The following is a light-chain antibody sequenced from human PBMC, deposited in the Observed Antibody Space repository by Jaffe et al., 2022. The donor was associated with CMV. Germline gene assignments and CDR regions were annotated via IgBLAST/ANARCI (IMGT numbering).Light chain of an antibody. CDR3: SSYAGNNNYV. CDR1: SSDIGAYIY. Sequence: QSALTQPPSASGSLGQSVTVSCTGASSDIGAYIYVSWYQQHPGKAPKLLIYEVSKRPLGVPARFSGSKSDYTASLTVSGLQSEDEADYYCSSYAGNNNYVFGGGTRLTVL. J-gene: IGLJ2*01. CDR2: EVS. V-gene: IGLV2-8*01.